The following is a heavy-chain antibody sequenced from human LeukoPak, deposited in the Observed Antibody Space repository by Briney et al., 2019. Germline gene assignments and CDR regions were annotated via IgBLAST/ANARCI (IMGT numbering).Heavy chain of an antibody. J-gene: IGHJ4*02. Sequence: GASVKVSCMASGYTFTSYYMHWVRQAPGQGLEWMGIINPSGGSTSYAQKFQGRVTMTRDTSTSTVYMELTSLRSEDTAVYYCAKEREGTYYFDYWGQGTLVTVSS. CDR1: GYTFTSYY. V-gene: IGHV1-46*01. CDR3: AKEREGTYYFDY. D-gene: IGHD1-26*01. CDR2: INPSGGST.